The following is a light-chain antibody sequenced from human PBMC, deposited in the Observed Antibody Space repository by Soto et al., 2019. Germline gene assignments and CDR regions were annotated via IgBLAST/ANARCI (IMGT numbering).Light chain of an antibody. V-gene: IGLV2-14*01. J-gene: IGLJ1*01. Sequence: QSALTQPASVSGSPGQSITISCTGTSSDVGGYNYVSWYQQHPGKAPKLMIYDVSNRPSGVSNRLSGSKSGNTASLTISGLQADDEADDYCSSYSGGSTYVFGTGTKVTVL. CDR3: SSYSGGSTYV. CDR1: SSDVGGYNY. CDR2: DVS.